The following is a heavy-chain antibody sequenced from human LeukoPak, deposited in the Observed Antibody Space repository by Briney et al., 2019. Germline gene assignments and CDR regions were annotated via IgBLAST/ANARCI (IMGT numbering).Heavy chain of an antibody. CDR3: ARRRRQVRGVKGFDNWFDP. D-gene: IGHD3-10*01. CDR2: INHSGST. V-gene: IGHV4-34*01. Sequence: PSETLSLTCAVYGGSFSGYYWSWIRQPPGKGLEWIGEINHSGSTNYNPSLKSRVTISVDTSKNQFSLKLSSVTAADTAVYYCARRRRQVRGVKGFDNWFDPWGQGTLVTVSS. J-gene: IGHJ5*02. CDR1: GGSFSGYY.